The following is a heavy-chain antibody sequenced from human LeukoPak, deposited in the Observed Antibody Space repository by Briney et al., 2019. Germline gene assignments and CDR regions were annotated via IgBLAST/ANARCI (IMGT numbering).Heavy chain of an antibody. D-gene: IGHD2-15*01. CDR2: IYYSGST. V-gene: IGHV4-30-4*01. J-gene: IGHJ6*02. Sequence: PSETLSLTCTVSGGSISSGDYYWSWIRQPPGKGLEWIGYIYYSGSTYYNPSLKSRVTISEDTSKNQFSLKLSSVTAADTAVYYCARGYCSGGNCYRYGIDVWGQGTTVTVSS. CDR1: GGSISSGDYY. CDR3: ARGYCSGGNCYRYGIDV.